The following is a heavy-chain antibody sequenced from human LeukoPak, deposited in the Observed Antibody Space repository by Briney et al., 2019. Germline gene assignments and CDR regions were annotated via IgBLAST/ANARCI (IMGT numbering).Heavy chain of an antibody. J-gene: IGHJ4*02. CDR1: GFTFSSYG. Sequence: GGSLRLSCAASGFTFSSYGMPWVRQAPGKGLERVAFIRYDGSNKYYADSVKGRFTISRDNSKNTLYLQMNSLRAEDTAVYYCAKDWARGARIRYYFDYWGQGTLVTVSS. CDR3: AKDWARGARIRYYFDY. CDR2: IRYDGSNK. V-gene: IGHV3-30*02. D-gene: IGHD3-10*01.